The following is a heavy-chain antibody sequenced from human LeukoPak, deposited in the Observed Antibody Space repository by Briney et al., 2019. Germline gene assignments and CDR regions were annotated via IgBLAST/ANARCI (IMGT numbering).Heavy chain of an antibody. D-gene: IGHD3-22*01. CDR1: GFTFSSYS. V-gene: IGHV3-21*01. Sequence: GGSLRLSCAASGFTFSSYSMNWVRQAPGKGLEWVSSISSSSSYIYYADSVKGRFTISRDNAKNSLYLQMNSLRAEDTAVYYCARDRPKTSYDSSGYYPYWGQGTLVTVSS. CDR3: ARDRPKTSYDSSGYYPY. J-gene: IGHJ4*02. CDR2: ISSSSSYI.